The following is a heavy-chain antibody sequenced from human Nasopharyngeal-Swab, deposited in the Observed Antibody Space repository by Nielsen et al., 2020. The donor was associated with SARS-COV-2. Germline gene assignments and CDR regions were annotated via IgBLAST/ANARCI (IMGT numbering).Heavy chain of an antibody. CDR3: ARESCSSTSCYIDY. Sequence: WVRQAPGQGLEWMGWISAYNGNTNYAQKLQGRVTMTTDTSTSTAYMELRSLRSDDTAVYYCARESCSSTSCYIDYWGQGTLVTVSS. CDR2: ISAYNGNT. J-gene: IGHJ4*02. D-gene: IGHD2-2*02. V-gene: IGHV1-18*01.